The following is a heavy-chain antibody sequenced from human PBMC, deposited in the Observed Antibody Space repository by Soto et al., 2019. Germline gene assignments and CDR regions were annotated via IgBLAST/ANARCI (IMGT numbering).Heavy chain of an antibody. D-gene: IGHD3-22*01. Sequence: ASVKVSCKASGYTFTGYYMHWVRQAPGQGLEWMGWINPNSGGTNYAQKFQGRVTMTRDTSISTAYMELSRLGSGDTAVYYCARPYYDSSGPQNYYFDYWGQGTLVTVSS. CDR3: ARPYYDSSGPQNYYFDY. CDR1: GYTFTGYY. V-gene: IGHV1-2*02. J-gene: IGHJ4*02. CDR2: INPNSGGT.